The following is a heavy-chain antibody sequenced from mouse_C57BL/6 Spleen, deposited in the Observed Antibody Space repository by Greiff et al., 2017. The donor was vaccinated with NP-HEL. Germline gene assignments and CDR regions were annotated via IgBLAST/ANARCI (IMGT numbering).Heavy chain of an antibody. V-gene: IGHV1-52*01. CDR3: ARSFYYYGSSYGFDY. CDR1: GYTFTSYW. CDR2: IDPSDSET. J-gene: IGHJ2*01. Sequence: QVQLKQPGAELVRPGSSVKLSCKASGYTFTSYWMHWVKQRPIQGLEWIGNIDPSDSETHYNQKFKDKATLTVDKSSSTAYMQLSSLTSEDSAVYYCARSFYYYGSSYGFDYWGQGTTLTVSS. D-gene: IGHD1-1*01.